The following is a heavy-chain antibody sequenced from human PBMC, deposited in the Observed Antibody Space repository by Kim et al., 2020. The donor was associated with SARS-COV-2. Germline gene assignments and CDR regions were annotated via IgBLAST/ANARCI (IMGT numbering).Heavy chain of an antibody. V-gene: IGHV3-30*04. Sequence: GGSLRLSCAASGFTFSSYAMHWVRQAPGKGLEWVAVISYDGSNKYYADSVKGRFTISRDNSKNTLYLQMNSLRAEDTAVYYCARVDSSGAFDIWGQGTMVTVSS. CDR2: ISYDGSNK. CDR3: ARVDSSGAFDI. J-gene: IGHJ3*02. CDR1: GFTFSSYA. D-gene: IGHD6-19*01.